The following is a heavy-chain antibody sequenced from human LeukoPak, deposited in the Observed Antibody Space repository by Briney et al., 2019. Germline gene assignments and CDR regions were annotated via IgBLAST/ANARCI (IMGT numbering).Heavy chain of an antibody. CDR2: ISSSSSSI. Sequence: GGSLRLSCAASGFTFNSYSMNWVRQAPGKGLEWVSSISSSSSSIYYADSVKGRFTISRDNAKHSLYLQMNSLRAEDTAVYYCARASGDIVETATMGSYWGQGTLVTVSS. CDR3: ARASGDIVETATMGSY. D-gene: IGHD5-18*01. J-gene: IGHJ4*02. CDR1: GFTFNSYS. V-gene: IGHV3-21*01.